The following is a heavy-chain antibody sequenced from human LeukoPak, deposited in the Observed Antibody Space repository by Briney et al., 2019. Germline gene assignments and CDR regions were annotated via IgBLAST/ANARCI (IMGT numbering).Heavy chain of an antibody. V-gene: IGHV4-59*08. CDR1: GGSISSYY. CDR2: IYYSGST. CDR3: ARHGHGVVVAASFGY. Sequence: SETLSLTCTVSGGSISSYYWSWIRQPPGKGLEWIGYIYYSGSTNYNPSLKSRVTISVDTSKNQFSLKLSSVTAADTAVYYCARHGHGVVVAASFGYWGQGTLVTVSS. D-gene: IGHD2-15*01. J-gene: IGHJ4*02.